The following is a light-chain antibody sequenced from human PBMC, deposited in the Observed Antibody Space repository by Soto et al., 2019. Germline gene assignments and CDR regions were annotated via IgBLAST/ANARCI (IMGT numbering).Light chain of an antibody. Sequence: DIQMTQSPSTLSASIGDPVTITCPISQSVDTWLAWYQYKAGKAPNLLIYRASSLATWVPCRFSGSGSGTAFTLTIPSLRPAGVATYYCHHFCEYARVFGPGTQVETK. J-gene: IGKJ1*01. CDR2: RAS. CDR3: HHFCEYARV. CDR1: QSVDTW. V-gene: IGKV1-5*03.